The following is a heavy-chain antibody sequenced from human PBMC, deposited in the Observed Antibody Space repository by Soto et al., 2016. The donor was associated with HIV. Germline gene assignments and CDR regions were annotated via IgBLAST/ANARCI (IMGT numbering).Heavy chain of an antibody. CDR1: GFTFSSYW. Sequence: EVQLVESGGGLVQPGGSLRLSCAASGFTFSSYWMHWVRQAPGKGLVWVSRINSDGSSTSYADSVKGRFTISRDNAKNTLYLQMNSLRAEDTAVYYCARDRGRGYSGYDPDYWGQGTLVTVSS. D-gene: IGHD5-12*01. CDR2: INSDGSST. J-gene: IGHJ4*02. CDR3: ARDRGRGYSGYDPDY. V-gene: IGHV3-74*01.